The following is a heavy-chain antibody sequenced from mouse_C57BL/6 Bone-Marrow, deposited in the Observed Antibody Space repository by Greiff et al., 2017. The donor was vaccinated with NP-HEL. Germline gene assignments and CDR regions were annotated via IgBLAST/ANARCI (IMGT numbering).Heavy chain of an antibody. CDR2: ISSGSSTI. Sequence: EVQGVESGGGLVKPGGSLKLSCAASGFTFSDYGMHWVRQAPEKGLEWVAYISSGSSTIYYADTVKGRFTISRDNAKNTLFLQMTSLRSEDTAMYYCARGHYYGSSYYFDYWGQGTTLTVSS. D-gene: IGHD1-1*01. CDR1: GFTFSDYG. V-gene: IGHV5-17*01. J-gene: IGHJ2*01. CDR3: ARGHYYGSSYYFDY.